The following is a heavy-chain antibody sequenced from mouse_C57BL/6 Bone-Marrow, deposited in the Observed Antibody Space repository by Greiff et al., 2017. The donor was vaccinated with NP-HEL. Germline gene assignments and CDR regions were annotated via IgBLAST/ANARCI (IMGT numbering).Heavy chain of an antibody. V-gene: IGHV1-20*01. J-gene: IGHJ4*01. D-gene: IGHD1-1*01. CDR1: GYSFTGYF. Sequence: VQLQQSGPELVKPGDSVKISCKASGYSFTGYFMNWVMQSHGKSLEWIGRINPYNGDTFYNQKFKGKATLTVDKSSSTAHMELRSLTSEDSAVYYCARYYYGSRCAMDYWGQGTSVTVSS. CDR2: INPYNGDT. CDR3: ARYYYGSRCAMDY.